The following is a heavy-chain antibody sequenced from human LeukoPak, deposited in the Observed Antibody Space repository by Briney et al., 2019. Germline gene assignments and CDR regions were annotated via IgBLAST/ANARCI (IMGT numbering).Heavy chain of an antibody. D-gene: IGHD6-13*01. J-gene: IGHJ3*02. Sequence: PGGSLRLSCAACGFTYSVYEMHWVRQAPGKGLEWVSYIRSSGSSTYYADSVKGRFTISRDNAKNSLYLQMNSLRAEDTAVYYCAIAKYSNSWNDAFDIWGQGTMVTVSS. V-gene: IGHV3-48*03. CDR1: GFTYSVYE. CDR2: IRSSGSST. CDR3: AIAKYSNSWNDAFDI.